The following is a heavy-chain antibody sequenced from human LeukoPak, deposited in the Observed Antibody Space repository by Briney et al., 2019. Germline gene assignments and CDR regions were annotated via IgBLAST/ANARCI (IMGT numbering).Heavy chain of an antibody. Sequence: GGSLRLSCAASGFTFSSYAMHWVRQAPGKGLEWVAVISYDGSNKYYADSVKGRFTISRDNSKNTLYLQMNSLRAEDTAVYYCARGATHYYDSSGYYYGDYWVQGTLVTVSS. CDR2: ISYDGSNK. CDR1: GFTFSSYA. V-gene: IGHV3-30*04. J-gene: IGHJ4*02. CDR3: ARGATHYYDSSGYYYGDY. D-gene: IGHD3-22*01.